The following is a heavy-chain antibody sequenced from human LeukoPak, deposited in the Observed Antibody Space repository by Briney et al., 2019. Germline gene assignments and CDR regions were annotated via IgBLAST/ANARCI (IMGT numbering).Heavy chain of an antibody. V-gene: IGHV4-34*01. CDR1: GGSFSDYY. Sequence: SETLSLTCAVYGGSFSDYYWIWIRQSPGKWLEWIGEITHSGSTNYNPSLKSRVTISVDTSNNQFSLRLSSVTAADTAVYYCARRLYSSGHDAFDIWGQGTMVTVSS. J-gene: IGHJ3*02. CDR3: ARRLYSSGHDAFDI. D-gene: IGHD6-19*01. CDR2: ITHSGST.